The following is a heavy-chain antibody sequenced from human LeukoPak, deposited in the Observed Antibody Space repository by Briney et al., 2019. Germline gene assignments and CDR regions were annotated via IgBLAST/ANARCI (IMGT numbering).Heavy chain of an antibody. CDR1: GFTFSSYW. D-gene: IGHD4-17*01. Sequence: PGGSLRLSCAASGFTFSSYWMSWVRQAPGKGLEWVANIKQDGSEKYYVDSVKGRFTISRDNAKNSLYLQMNSLRAEDTAVYYCARDPAGGYGEPRDWGQGTLVTVSS. J-gene: IGHJ4*02. CDR2: IKQDGSEK. CDR3: ARDPAGGYGEPRD. V-gene: IGHV3-7*01.